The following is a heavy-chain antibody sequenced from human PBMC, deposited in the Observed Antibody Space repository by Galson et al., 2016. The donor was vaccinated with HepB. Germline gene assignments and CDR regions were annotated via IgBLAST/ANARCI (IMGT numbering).Heavy chain of an antibody. D-gene: IGHD2-8*01. CDR3: AKHRREGVLILGHENALDV. V-gene: IGHV3-30*18. CDR1: GFTFSSYG. J-gene: IGHJ3*01. Sequence: SLRLSCAASGFTFSSYGLNWVRQAPGKGLEWVAVVSHDGSETYYVDSVKGRFTISRDNPKNTLYLQMSSLRPEDTAVYYCAKHRREGVLILGHENALDVWGQGTMVTVSS. CDR2: VSHDGSET.